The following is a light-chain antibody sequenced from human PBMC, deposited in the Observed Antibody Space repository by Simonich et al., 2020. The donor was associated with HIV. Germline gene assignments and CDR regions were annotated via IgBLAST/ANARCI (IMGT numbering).Light chain of an antibody. CDR2: DAS. CDR1: QSVSSN. V-gene: IGKV3-11*01. Sequence: IVLPQSPATLSLSPWERATLSCRASQSVSSNLAWFQQKPGQAPRLLIYDASNRATGIPARFSGKGSGTDFTLTISSLEPEDFAVYYCQQRSNWPLTFGGGTKVEI. CDR3: QQRSNWPLT. J-gene: IGKJ4*01.